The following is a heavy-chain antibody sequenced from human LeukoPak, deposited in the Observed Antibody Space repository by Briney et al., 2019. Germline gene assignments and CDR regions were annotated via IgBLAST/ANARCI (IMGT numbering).Heavy chain of an antibody. CDR1: GGTFSSYA. CDR2: IIPIFGTA. V-gene: IGHV1-69*05. Sequence: SVKVSCKASGGTFSSYAISWVRQAPGQGPEWMGRIIPIFGTANYAQKFQGRVTITTDESTSTAYMELSSLRSEDTAVYYCARVDPRGYYYYMDVWGKGTTVTVSS. D-gene: IGHD2-15*01. CDR3: ARVDPRGYYYYMDV. J-gene: IGHJ6*03.